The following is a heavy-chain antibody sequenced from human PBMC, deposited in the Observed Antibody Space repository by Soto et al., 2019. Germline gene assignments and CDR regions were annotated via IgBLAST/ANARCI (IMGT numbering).Heavy chain of an antibody. CDR3: VRGYPYSSGP. CDR2: MNPNRGNT. CDR1: GYTFTSHD. D-gene: IGHD3-22*01. J-gene: IGHJ5*02. V-gene: IGHV1-8*01. Sequence: ASVKVSCKASGYTFTSHDINWLRQATGQGLEWMGWMNPNRGNTFYAQKFQGRVTITRNTSISTAYMELSNLRSEDTAVYYCVRGYPYSSGPWGQGTLVTVSS.